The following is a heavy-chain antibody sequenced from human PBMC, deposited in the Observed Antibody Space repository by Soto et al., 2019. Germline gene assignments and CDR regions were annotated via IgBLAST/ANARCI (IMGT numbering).Heavy chain of an antibody. CDR3: ARPRLGYDYYYDSSGYYCDY. Sequence: ASVKVSCKASGYTFTGYYMHWVRQAPGQGLEWMGWINPNSGGTNYAQKFQGRVTMTRDTSISPAYMELSRLRSDDTAVYYCARPRLGYDYYYDSSGYYCDYWGQGTRVTVSS. J-gene: IGHJ4*02. D-gene: IGHD3-22*01. CDR2: INPNSGGT. V-gene: IGHV1-2*02. CDR1: GYTFTGYY.